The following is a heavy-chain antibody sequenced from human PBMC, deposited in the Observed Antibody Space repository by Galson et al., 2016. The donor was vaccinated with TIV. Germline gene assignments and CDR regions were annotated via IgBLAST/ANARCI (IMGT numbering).Heavy chain of an antibody. CDR3: ARGSPAGRLTATKLGDAFDI. J-gene: IGHJ3*02. Sequence: LSLTCSVSGGSMSGGGYYWNWIRQPPGKGLECIGHIYYSGSTYYNPTLKRRVVISVDTSKNQFSLKVTSVTAADPAVYYCARGSPAGRLTATKLGDAFDIWGQGTKVAVSS. V-gene: IGHV4-30-4*01. D-gene: IGHD5-24*01. CDR1: GGSMSGGGYY. CDR2: IYYSGST.